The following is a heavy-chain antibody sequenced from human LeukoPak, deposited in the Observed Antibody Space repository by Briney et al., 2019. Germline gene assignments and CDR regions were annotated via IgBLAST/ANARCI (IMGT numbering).Heavy chain of an antibody. J-gene: IGHJ4*02. Sequence: SGPTLVNPTHTLTLTCTFSGFSLSTSGLGVGWIRQPPGKALEWLALIYWDDDKRYSPSQKSRLNITKHTSKHQVVLTMANMDPVDTATYYCAHRLPVTTLKKGPYYFDFWGEGTLVTVSS. V-gene: IGHV2-5*02. CDR3: AHRLPVTTLKKGPYYFDF. D-gene: IGHD4-17*01. CDR1: GFSLSTSGLG. CDR2: IYWDDDK.